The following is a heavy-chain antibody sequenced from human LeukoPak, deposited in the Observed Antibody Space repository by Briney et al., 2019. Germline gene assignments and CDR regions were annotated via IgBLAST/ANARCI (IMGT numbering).Heavy chain of an antibody. Sequence: ASVKVSCKVSGYTLTELSMHWVRRAPGKGLEWMGGFDPEDGETIYAQKFQGRVTMTEDTSTDTAYMELSSLRSEDTAVYYCATTYSSGWYGDYWGQGTLVTVSS. J-gene: IGHJ4*02. V-gene: IGHV1-24*01. D-gene: IGHD6-19*01. CDR2: FDPEDGET. CDR1: GYTLTELS. CDR3: ATTYSSGWYGDY.